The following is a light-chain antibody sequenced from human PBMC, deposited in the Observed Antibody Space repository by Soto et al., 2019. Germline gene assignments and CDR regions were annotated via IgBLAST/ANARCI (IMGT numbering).Light chain of an antibody. J-gene: IGKJ1*01. CDR1: QSVLYSSDNRNN. V-gene: IGKV4-1*01. CDR2: WAS. Sequence: DIVMTQSPDSLAVSLGERATINCKSSQSVLYSSDNRNNLAWYQQKAGQPPKLIIYWASVREFGVPERFSGSGSGTHFTLTISSLQSEDVAVYYWQQYHSSPGTFVQGTNVEIK. CDR3: QQYHSSPGT.